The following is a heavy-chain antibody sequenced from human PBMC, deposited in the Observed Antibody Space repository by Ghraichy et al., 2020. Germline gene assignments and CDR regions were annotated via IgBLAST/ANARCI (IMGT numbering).Heavy chain of an antibody. CDR3: ARALGGVAGTGDNDY. Sequence: ASVKVSCKASGYTFTGYYMHWVRQAPGQGLEWMGWINPNSGGTNYAQKFQGRVTMTRDTSISTAYMELSRLRSDDTAVYYCARALGGVAGTGDNDYWGQGTLVTVSS. V-gene: IGHV1-2*02. J-gene: IGHJ4*02. CDR1: GYTFTGYY. D-gene: IGHD6-19*01. CDR2: INPNSGGT.